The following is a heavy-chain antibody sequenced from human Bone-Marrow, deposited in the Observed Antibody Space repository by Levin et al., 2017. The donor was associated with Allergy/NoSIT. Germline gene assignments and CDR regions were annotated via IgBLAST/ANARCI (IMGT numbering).Heavy chain of an antibody. Sequence: KRGESLKISCKASGYSFTSYWIGWVRQMPGKGLEWMAIIFPHDSDTRYSPSFQGQVTISADKSISTAYLQWSSLKASDTAMYYCARPGHSRTSRGILGWFDPWGQGTLVTVSS. CDR3: ARPGHSRTSRGILGWFDP. D-gene: IGHD6-13*01. CDR2: IFPHDSDT. J-gene: IGHJ5*02. CDR1: GYSFTSYW. V-gene: IGHV5-51*01.